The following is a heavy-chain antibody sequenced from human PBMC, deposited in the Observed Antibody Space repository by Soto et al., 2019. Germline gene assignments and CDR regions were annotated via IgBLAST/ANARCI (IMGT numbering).Heavy chain of an antibody. CDR1: GYTFTNYG. V-gene: IGHV1-18*01. J-gene: IGHJ4*01. D-gene: IGHD6-6*01. CDR2: VSAYNGER. Sequence: QVQLVQSGAEVKKPGASVKVSCKASGYTFTNYGINWVRQAPGQGLEWLGWVSAYNGERRYAQRVQARVIMTTDTSTTTAYMESWSLRSDDTAVYYCSRGTSIPASGDYWGQGTLVTVSS. CDR3: SRGTSIPASGDY.